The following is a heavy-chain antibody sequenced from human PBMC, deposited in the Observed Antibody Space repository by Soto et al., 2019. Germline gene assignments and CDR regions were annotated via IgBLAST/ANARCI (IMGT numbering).Heavy chain of an antibody. CDR3: ARDFPEYSNYYYYYGMDV. J-gene: IGHJ6*02. CDR2: IIPIFGTA. CDR1: GGTFSSYA. D-gene: IGHD4-4*01. V-gene: IGHV1-69*13. Sequence: ASVKVSCKASGGTFSSYAISWVRQAPGQGLEWMGGIIPIFGTANYAQKYQGRVTITADESTSTAYMELSSLRSEETAVYYCARDFPEYSNYYYYYGMDVWGRGTTVTVSS.